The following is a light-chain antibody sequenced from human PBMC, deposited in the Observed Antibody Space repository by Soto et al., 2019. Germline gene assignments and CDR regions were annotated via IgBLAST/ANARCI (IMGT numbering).Light chain of an antibody. CDR1: SSDVGSYNL. V-gene: IGLV2-23*02. J-gene: IGLJ1*01. CDR3: CSYAGSSTPLI. Sequence: SVLTQPAAVSGSPGQSITISCPGPSSDVGSYNLVSWYQQHPGKAPKLMIYEVSKRPSGVSNRFSGSKSGNTASLTISGLQAEDEADYYCCSYAGSSTPLIFGTGTKVTVL. CDR2: EVS.